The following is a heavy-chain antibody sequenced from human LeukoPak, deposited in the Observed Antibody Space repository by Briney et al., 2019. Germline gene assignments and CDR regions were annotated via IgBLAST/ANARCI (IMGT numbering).Heavy chain of an antibody. J-gene: IGHJ4*02. CDR3: ARVDRGYSYGYASY. D-gene: IGHD5-18*01. CDR1: GFTFSSYS. Sequence: GGSLRLSCAASGFTFSSYSMNWVRQAPGKGLEWVSSISSSSSYIYYADSVKGRFTISRDNAKNSLYLQMNSLRAEDTAVYYCARVDRGYSYGYASYWGQGTLVTVSS. CDR2: ISSSSSYI. V-gene: IGHV3-21*01.